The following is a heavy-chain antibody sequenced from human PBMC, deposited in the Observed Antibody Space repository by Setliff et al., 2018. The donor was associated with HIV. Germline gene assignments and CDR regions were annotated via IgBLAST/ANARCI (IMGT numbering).Heavy chain of an antibody. D-gene: IGHD6-19*01. Sequence: SETLSLTCSVSGGSISNHYWSWIRQPPGKGLEWIGYIYYTGSTNYNPSLRGRVTISIDTSKKQFSLKLSSVTAADTAVYFCARETRSGWYDLAYWGQGTLVTVPQ. CDR3: ARETRSGWYDLAY. CDR2: IYYTGST. J-gene: IGHJ4*02. CDR1: GGSISNHY. V-gene: IGHV4-59*11.